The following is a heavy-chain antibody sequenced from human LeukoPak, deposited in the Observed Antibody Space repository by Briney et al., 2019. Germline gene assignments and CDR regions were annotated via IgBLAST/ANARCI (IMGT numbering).Heavy chain of an antibody. Sequence: SETLSLTCTVSGGSISSYYWSWLRQPPGKGLEWIGYIYYSGSTNYNPSLKSRVTISVDTSKNQFSLKLSSVTAADTAVYYCARGYTMVRGRDYYYYYYMDVWGKGTTVTISS. CDR1: GGSISSYY. CDR3: ARGYTMVRGRDYYYYYYMDV. J-gene: IGHJ6*03. CDR2: IYYSGST. V-gene: IGHV4-59*01. D-gene: IGHD3-10*01.